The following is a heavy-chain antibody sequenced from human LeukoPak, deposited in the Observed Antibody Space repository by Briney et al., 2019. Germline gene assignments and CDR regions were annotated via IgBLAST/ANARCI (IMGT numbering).Heavy chain of an antibody. V-gene: IGHV2-70*11. J-gene: IGHJ4*02. CDR1: GFSIRTGGMW. Sequence: SGSTLVNPPQTLTLTCTFSGFSIRTGGMWVGWIRQPPGKALEWLSRIDWDDDKSYSTSLKTSLTISKDTSKNQVVLTMTNMDPVDTATYYCARGIVGATPFDYWGQGTLVTVSS. D-gene: IGHD1-26*01. CDR2: IDWDDDK. CDR3: ARGIVGATPFDY.